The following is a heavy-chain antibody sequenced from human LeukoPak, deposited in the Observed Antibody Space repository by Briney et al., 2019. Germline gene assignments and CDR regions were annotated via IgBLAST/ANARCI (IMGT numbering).Heavy chain of an antibody. CDR2: ISGTSSYI. V-gene: IGHV3-21*01. CDR3: ATGGHTAMVS. J-gene: IGHJ4*02. D-gene: IGHD5-18*01. Sequence: PGGSLRLSCAASRITFSDYAMSWVRQAPGRGLEWVSSISGTSSYIYYADSVKGRFTISRDNAKNSLSLQMNSLRAEDTAVYYCATGGHTAMVSWGQGTLVTVSS. CDR1: RITFSDYA.